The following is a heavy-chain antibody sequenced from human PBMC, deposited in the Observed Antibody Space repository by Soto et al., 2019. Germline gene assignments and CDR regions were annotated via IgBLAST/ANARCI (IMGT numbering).Heavy chain of an antibody. V-gene: IGHV4-4*02. CDR2: VHISGHS. D-gene: IGHD2-15*01. CDR3: ARVHQGCSANNCYCDP. J-gene: IGHJ5*01. Sequence: QVHLQESGPGLVAPSGTLSLTCTLSGGSVRAPDWWHWVRESPDKGLDWIAEVHISGHSNYNPSLRSRVSVSIASSKNQFYLNLNSVTAADTAISYCARVHQGCSANNCYCDPWGQGTQVTISS. CDR1: GGSVRAPDW.